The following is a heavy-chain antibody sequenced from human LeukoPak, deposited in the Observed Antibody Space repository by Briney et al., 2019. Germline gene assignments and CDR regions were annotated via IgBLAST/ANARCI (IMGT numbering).Heavy chain of an antibody. D-gene: IGHD6-19*01. CDR1: GFTFNIYA. J-gene: IGHJ4*02. CDR2: VSGSGGIT. V-gene: IGHV3-23*01. CDR3: AKTTAGNSSGRNPGWPVDY. Sequence: GGSLRLSCAASGFTFNIYAMTWVRQAPGKGLEWVSHVSGSGGITYYADSVKGQFTIFRDNSKNTLYLQMNSLRAEDTAVYYCAKTTAGNSSGRNPGWPVDYWGQGTLVTVSS.